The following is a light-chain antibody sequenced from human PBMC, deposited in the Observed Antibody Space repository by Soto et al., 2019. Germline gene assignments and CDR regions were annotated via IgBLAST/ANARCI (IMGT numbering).Light chain of an antibody. CDR3: QQYYSTPYS. V-gene: IGKV4-1*01. CDR2: WAS. CDR1: QSVLYSSNNKNY. J-gene: IGKJ2*03. Sequence: DTVMTQSPDPLAVSLGERATINCKSSQSVLYSSNNKNYLAWYQQKPGQPPKLLIYWASTREAGVPDRFSGSGCGTDFPLTISRLQAEDVAVYYCQQYYSTPYSFGQGTKLEIK.